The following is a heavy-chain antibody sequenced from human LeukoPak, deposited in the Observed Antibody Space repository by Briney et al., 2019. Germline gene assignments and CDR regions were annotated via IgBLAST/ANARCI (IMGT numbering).Heavy chain of an antibody. CDR2: IRYDGSNK. J-gene: IGHJ4*02. Sequence: GGSLRLSCAASGFTFSSYGMHWVRQAPGKGLEWVAFIRYDGSNKYYADSVKGRFTISRDNSKNTLYLQMNSLRAEDTAVYYCAKVEVWNYDPENFDYWGQGTLVTVSS. D-gene: IGHD1-7*01. V-gene: IGHV3-30*02. CDR3: AKVEVWNYDPENFDY. CDR1: GFTFSSYG.